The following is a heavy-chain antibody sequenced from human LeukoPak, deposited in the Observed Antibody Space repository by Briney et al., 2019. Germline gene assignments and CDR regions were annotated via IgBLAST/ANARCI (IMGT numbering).Heavy chain of an antibody. V-gene: IGHV3-23*01. D-gene: IGHD2-2*01. CDR1: GFTFSSYA. CDR2: ISGSGGST. Sequence: GGSLRLSCAASGFTFSSYAMSWVRQAPGKGLEWVSAISGSGGSTYYADSVKGRFTISRDNARNSLYLQMNSLRTEDPSVYYCAPHCSSASCPDYWGQGTLVTVSS. CDR3: APHCSSASCPDY. J-gene: IGHJ4*02.